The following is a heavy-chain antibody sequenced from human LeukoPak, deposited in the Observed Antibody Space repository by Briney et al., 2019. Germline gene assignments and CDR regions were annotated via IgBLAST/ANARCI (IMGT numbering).Heavy chain of an antibody. CDR1: GYNFTSYW. D-gene: IGHD3-22*01. CDR3: ARLYYDSSGAQMYFDY. J-gene: IGHJ4*02. CDR2: IYPGDSDT. Sequence: GGSLQISCKGSGYNFTSYWIGWGRPVPGKGLEWMGIIYPGDSDTIYSPPLQGQVTISADKSNSTAYLQWSSLKASDTAMYYCARLYYDSSGAQMYFDYWGQGTLVTVSS. V-gene: IGHV5-51*01.